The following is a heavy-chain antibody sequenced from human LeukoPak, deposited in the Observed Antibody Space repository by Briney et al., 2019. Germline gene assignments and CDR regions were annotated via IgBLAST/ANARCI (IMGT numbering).Heavy chain of an antibody. CDR2: ISSSSGYI. J-gene: IGHJ3*02. CDR1: GFTFSSYR. CDR3: ARRSSNYFFDI. D-gene: IGHD3-3*01. V-gene: IGHV3-21*04. Sequence: PGGSLRLSCAASGFTFSSYRMNWVRQAPGKGLEWVSSISSSSGYIYYADSVKGRFTISRDNAKNSLYLQMNSLRAEDTAVYYCARRSSNYFFDIWGQGTMVTVSS.